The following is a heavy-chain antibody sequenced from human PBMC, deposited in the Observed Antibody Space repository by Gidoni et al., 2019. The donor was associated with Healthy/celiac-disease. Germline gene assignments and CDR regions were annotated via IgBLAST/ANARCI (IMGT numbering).Heavy chain of an antibody. Sequence: EVQLVESGGGLVKPGGSLRLSCAASGFTFSSYSMNWVRQAPGKGLEWVSSISSSSSYIYYADSVKGRFTISRDNAKNSLYLQMNSLRAEDTAVYYCARDLRQDDRGTDYWGQGTLVTVSS. CDR3: ARDLRQDDRGTDY. CDR2: ISSSSSYI. J-gene: IGHJ4*02. V-gene: IGHV3-21*01. CDR1: GFTFSSYS. D-gene: IGHD3-16*01.